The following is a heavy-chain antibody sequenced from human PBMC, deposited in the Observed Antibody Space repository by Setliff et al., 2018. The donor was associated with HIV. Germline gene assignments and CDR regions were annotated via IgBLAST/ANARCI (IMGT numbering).Heavy chain of an antibody. Sequence: PGGSLRLSCAASGFTFSDHYMSWIRQAPGKGLEWVSAISSKDGSTYYADSVRGRFTISRDNSKNTLYLQMNSLRAEDTAVYYCAKSSWWEPRAYWGQGTLVTVSS. CDR1: GFTFSDHY. D-gene: IGHD2-15*01. V-gene: IGHV3-23*01. CDR2: ISSKDGST. J-gene: IGHJ4*02. CDR3: AKSSWWEPRAY.